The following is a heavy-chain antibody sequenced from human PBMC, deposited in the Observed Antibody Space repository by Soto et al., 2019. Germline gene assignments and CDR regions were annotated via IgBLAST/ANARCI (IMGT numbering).Heavy chain of an antibody. D-gene: IGHD3-3*01. J-gene: IGHJ4*02. CDR3: AKDQVLRFSFRILVAEDY. CDR1: GLTFSSYA. Sequence: PGGSLRLSCAASGLTFSSYAMSWVRQAPGKGLEWVSAISGSGGSTYYADSVKGRFTISRDNSKNTLYLQMNSLRAEDTAVYYCAKDQVLRFSFRILVAEDYWGQGTLVTVSS. V-gene: IGHV3-23*01. CDR2: ISGSGGST.